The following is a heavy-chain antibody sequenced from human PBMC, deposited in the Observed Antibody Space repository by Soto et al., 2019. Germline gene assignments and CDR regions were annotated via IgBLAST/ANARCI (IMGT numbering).Heavy chain of an antibody. CDR1: AGSISSYY. D-gene: IGHD5-18*01. V-gene: IGHV4-59*01. Sequence: TLSLSCTVSAGSISSYYWSWIRQPPGKGLEWIGYIYYSGSSNYNPSLKSRVTISVDTSKNQFSLKLSSVTAADTAVYYCARVPLAVQLGYYYYGMDVWGQGTTVTVSS. CDR2: IYYSGSS. J-gene: IGHJ6*02. CDR3: ARVPLAVQLGYYYYGMDV.